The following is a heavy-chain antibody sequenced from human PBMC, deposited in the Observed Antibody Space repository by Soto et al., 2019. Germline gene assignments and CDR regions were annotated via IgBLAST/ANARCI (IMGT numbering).Heavy chain of an antibody. CDR3: ARDREKQLGPPYYFDY. CDR1: GFTVSSNY. CDR2: IYSGGST. D-gene: IGHD6-6*01. J-gene: IGHJ4*02. Sequence: GGSLRLSCAASGFTVSSNYMSWVRQAPGKGLEWVSVIYSGGSTYYADSVKGRFTISRDNSKNTLYLQMNSLRAEDTAVYYCARDREKQLGPPYYFDYWGQGTLVTVSS. V-gene: IGHV3-66*01.